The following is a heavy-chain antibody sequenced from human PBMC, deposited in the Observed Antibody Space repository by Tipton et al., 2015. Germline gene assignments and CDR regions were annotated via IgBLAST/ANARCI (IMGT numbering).Heavy chain of an antibody. D-gene: IGHD2-2*01. CDR1: GFSVRSNY. CDR3: ARDYCSVTSCYDY. CDR2: ISWDGRNK. Sequence: SLRLSCAASGFSVRSNYMNWVRQAPGKGLEWVAVISWDGRNKYYADSVKGRFTVSRDTSKNTLYLQMDSLGADDTAVYYCARDYCSVTSCYDYWGQGTLVTVSS. J-gene: IGHJ4*02. V-gene: IGHV3-30*03.